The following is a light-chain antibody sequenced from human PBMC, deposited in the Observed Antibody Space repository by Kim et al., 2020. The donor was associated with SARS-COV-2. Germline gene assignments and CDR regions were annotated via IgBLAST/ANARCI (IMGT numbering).Light chain of an antibody. CDR3: QQYVSSPFT. Sequence: EIVLTQSPGTLSLSPGERATLSCRASHSLRSDYLTWHQQKPGQAPGLLIFDASTRAPGIPDRFSGSGSGADFTLTIDRLEPEDFAVYYCQQYVSSPFTFGGGTKVDIK. CDR2: DAS. J-gene: IGKJ4*01. CDR1: HSLRSDY. V-gene: IGKV3-20*01.